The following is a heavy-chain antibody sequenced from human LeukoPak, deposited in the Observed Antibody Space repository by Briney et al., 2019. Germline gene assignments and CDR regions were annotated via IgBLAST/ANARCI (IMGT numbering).Heavy chain of an antibody. CDR3: ARDRSEPLQAFDI. CDR2: INPNSGGT. V-gene: IGHV1-2*02. J-gene: IGHJ3*02. D-gene: IGHD1-14*01. Sequence: ASVTVSSTASGYTFTAYYMHWVRQAPGQGLEWMGWINPNSGGTNYTQKSQGRVTMTRDTSISTAYMELSRLRSDDTAVYYCARDRSEPLQAFDIWGQGTMVTVAS. CDR1: GYTFTAYY.